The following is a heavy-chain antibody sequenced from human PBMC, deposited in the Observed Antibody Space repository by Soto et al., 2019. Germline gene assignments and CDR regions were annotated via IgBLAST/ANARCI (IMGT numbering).Heavy chain of an antibody. V-gene: IGHV4-59*01. CDR3: ARGEWWDYYFDY. Sequence: QVQLQESGPGLVKPSETLSLTCTVSGGSISGYYWSWIRQHPGKGLEWIGYIHYSGSTNYNPSLKSRVTISVDTSKNQFSLKLSSVTAADTAVYYCARGEWWDYYFDYWGQGTLVTVSS. J-gene: IGHJ4*02. D-gene: IGHD2-15*01. CDR2: IHYSGST. CDR1: GGSISGYY.